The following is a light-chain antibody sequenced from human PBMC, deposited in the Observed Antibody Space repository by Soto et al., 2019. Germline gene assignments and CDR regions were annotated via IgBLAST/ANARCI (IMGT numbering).Light chain of an antibody. CDR2: AAS. J-gene: IGKJ1*01. Sequence: DIQMTQSPSSLSASVGDRVTINCRASQAITNDLSWYQQKPGEPPKRLIYAASTLHSGVPSRFSGSGSGTEFTLTISSLQPEDFATYFCLQHNSYPRTFGQGTKVDIK. V-gene: IGKV1-17*01. CDR1: QAITND. CDR3: LQHNSYPRT.